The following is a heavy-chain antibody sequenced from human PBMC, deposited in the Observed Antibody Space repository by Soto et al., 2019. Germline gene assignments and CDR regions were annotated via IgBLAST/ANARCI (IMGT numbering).Heavy chain of an antibody. D-gene: IGHD6-13*01. Sequence: SETRSLTCAVYGGSFSGYYWSWSGQPPGKGLEWIGEINHSGSTNYNPSLKSRVTISVDTSKNQFSLKLSSVAAADTAVYYCARVSIAAAGFYYYYGMDVWGQGTTVTVSS. CDR3: ARVSIAAAGFYYYYGMDV. J-gene: IGHJ6*02. CDR1: GGSFSGYY. V-gene: IGHV4-34*01. CDR2: INHSGST.